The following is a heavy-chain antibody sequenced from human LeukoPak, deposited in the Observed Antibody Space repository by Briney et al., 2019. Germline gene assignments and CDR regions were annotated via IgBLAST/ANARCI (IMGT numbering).Heavy chain of an antibody. V-gene: IGHV3-43*01. CDR1: GFKFPDSA. Sequence: GGSLRLSCSASGFKFPDSAMHWVRQPPGKGLEWIALITWGATDTYYADSVRGRFTVSRDDSSSTLYLQMNSLRSEDTAICAKDVSFRRGHNFDASDVWGLGTMVIASS. D-gene: IGHD5-24*01. CDR2: ITWGATDT. J-gene: IGHJ3*01. CDR3: AKDVSFRRGHNFDASDV.